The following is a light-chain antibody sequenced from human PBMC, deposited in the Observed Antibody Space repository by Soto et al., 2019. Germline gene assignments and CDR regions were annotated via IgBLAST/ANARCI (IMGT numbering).Light chain of an antibody. CDR2: GAS. Sequence: EIVLTQSPGTLSLSPGERATLSCRASQSISSSYLAWYQQKPGQAPRLLIYGASSRATGIPDRFSGSGSGTDFTLTISRLEPEDVAVYYCQQYGNSVYTFGQGTKLEIK. CDR1: QSISSSY. CDR3: QQYGNSVYT. V-gene: IGKV3-20*01. J-gene: IGKJ2*01.